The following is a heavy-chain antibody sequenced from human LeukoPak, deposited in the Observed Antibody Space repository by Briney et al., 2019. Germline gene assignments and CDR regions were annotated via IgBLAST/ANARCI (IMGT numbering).Heavy chain of an antibody. V-gene: IGHV5-51*01. CDR3: AIGEGMAVAGPFDY. D-gene: IGHD6-19*01. Sequence: GGYLKISCKGSGYRFTSYWIGWVRQMPGKGLEWMEIIYPGDSDTRYSPSFQGQVTISADKSISTAYLQWSSLKASDTAMYYCAIGEGMAVAGPFDYWGQGTLVTVSS. J-gene: IGHJ4*02. CDR1: GYRFTSYW. CDR2: IYPGDSDT.